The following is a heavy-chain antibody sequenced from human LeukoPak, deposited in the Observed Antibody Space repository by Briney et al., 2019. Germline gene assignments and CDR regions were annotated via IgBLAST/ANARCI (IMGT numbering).Heavy chain of an antibody. V-gene: IGHV3-7*05. CDR3: ARDHRTTVTVYYFDY. Sequence: GGSLRLSCAASGFTFSSYWMSWVRQAPGKGLEWVANIKQDGSEKYYVDSVKGRFTISRDNAKNSLYLQMNSLRAEDTAVYYCARDHRTTVTVYYFDYWGQGTLVTASS. CDR1: GFTFSSYW. CDR2: IKQDGSEK. J-gene: IGHJ4*02. D-gene: IGHD4-17*01.